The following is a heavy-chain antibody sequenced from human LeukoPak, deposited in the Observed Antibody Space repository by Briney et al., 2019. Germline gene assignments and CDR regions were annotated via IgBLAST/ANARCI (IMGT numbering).Heavy chain of an antibody. CDR3: VRGDGDLFDF. CDR2: ISKTSSNL. V-gene: IGHV3-21*06. Sequence: PGGSLRLSCAASGFTFRTYNMNWVRQAPGRGLEWVSFISKTSSNLYCGGSVRGRFTISRDNAKNSIYLQMTSLRAEDTAVYYCVRGDGDLFDFWGQGTLVSVSS. D-gene: IGHD4-17*01. J-gene: IGHJ4*02. CDR1: GFTFRTYN.